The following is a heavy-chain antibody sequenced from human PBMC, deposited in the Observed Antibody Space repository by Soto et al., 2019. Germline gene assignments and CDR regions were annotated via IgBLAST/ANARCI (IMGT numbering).Heavy chain of an antibody. CDR1: GFTVSSNY. D-gene: IGHD2-2*01. CDR2: IDSGGST. J-gene: IGHJ6*02. V-gene: IGHV3-53*04. Sequence: GGSLRLSCAASGFTVSSNYMSWVRQAPGKGLEWVSVIDSGGSTYYADSVKGRFTISRHNSKNTLYLQMNSLRAEDTALYYCARAREAYQLLLDVWGQGTTVTVSS. CDR3: ARAREAYQLLLDV.